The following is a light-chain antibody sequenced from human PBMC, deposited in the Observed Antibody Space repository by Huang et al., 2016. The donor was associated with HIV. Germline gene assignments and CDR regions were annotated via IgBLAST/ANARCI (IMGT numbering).Light chain of an antibody. CDR1: QSIINF. Sequence: ETVLTQSPATLSLSPGERATLSCRASQSIINFLAWYQQKPGQAPRLLIYDASNRATGIPARFSGSGSGTDFTLTISSLEPEDFAVYYCQQRGDWPLTFGGGTKVEI. J-gene: IGKJ4*01. CDR2: DAS. CDR3: QQRGDWPLT. V-gene: IGKV3-11*01.